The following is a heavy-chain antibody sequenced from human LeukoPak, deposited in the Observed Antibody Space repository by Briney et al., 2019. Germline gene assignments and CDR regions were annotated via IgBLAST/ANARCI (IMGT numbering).Heavy chain of an antibody. D-gene: IGHD1-1*01. V-gene: IGHV3-74*01. CDR2: INSDGSST. CDR1: GFTFSTYW. Sequence: GGSLRLSCAASGFTFSTYWMHWVRQAPGKGLVWVSRINSDGSSTIYADSVKGRFTISRDNAKNTLYLQMNSLRADDTALYYCARGGLIQRHAFDIWGQGTMVTVSS. CDR3: ARGGLIQRHAFDI. J-gene: IGHJ3*02.